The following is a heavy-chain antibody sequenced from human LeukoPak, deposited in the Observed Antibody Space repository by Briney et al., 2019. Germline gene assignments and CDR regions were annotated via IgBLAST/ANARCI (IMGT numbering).Heavy chain of an antibody. CDR2: ISAYNGNT. Sequence: GASVKVSCKASGYTFTSYGISWVRQAPGQGLEWMGWISAYNGNTNYAQKLQGRVTMTTDTSTSTAYMELRSLRSDDTAVYYCARVYHYDSSGPFDPWGQGTLVTVSS. J-gene: IGHJ5*02. CDR3: ARVYHYDSSGPFDP. D-gene: IGHD3-22*01. CDR1: GYTFTSYG. V-gene: IGHV1-18*01.